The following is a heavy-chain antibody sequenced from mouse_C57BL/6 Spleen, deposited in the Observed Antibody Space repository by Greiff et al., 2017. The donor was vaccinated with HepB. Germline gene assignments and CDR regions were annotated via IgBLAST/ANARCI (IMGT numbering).Heavy chain of an antibody. J-gene: IGHJ2*01. CDR3: ARYHYGSRSPDY. D-gene: IGHD1-1*01. V-gene: IGHV1-50*01. CDR1: GYTFTSYW. Sequence: QVQLQQPGAELVKPGASVKLSCKASGYTFTSYWMQWVKQRPGQGLEWIGEIDPSDSYTNYNQKFKGKATLTVDTSSSTAYMQLSSLTSEDSAVYYCARYHYGSRSPDYWGQGTTLTVSS. CDR2: IDPSDSYT.